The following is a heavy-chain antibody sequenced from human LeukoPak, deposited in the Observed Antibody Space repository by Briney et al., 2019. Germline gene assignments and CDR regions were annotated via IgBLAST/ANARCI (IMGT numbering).Heavy chain of an antibody. Sequence: GGSLRLSCAASGFTFSSYIMNWVRQAPGKRLEWISYITSSSSTIYYADSVKGRFTISRDNAKNSLYLQMNSLRDEDTAVYYCARGTSPFDPWGRGTLVTVSS. CDR3: ARGTSPFDP. CDR1: GFTFSSYI. CDR2: ITSSSSTI. J-gene: IGHJ5*02. V-gene: IGHV3-48*02.